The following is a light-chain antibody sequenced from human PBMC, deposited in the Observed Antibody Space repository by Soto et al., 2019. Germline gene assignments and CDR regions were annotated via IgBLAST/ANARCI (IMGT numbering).Light chain of an antibody. Sequence: QSALTQPASVSGSPGQSITISCTGTSSDVGSYNLVSWYQQHPGTAPKLMIYEAFKRPSGVSNRFSGSKSGDTASLTISGLQAEDEADYYCCSYAGSTTLYVFGTGNKLTVL. J-gene: IGLJ1*01. CDR3: CSYAGSTTLYV. V-gene: IGLV2-23*01. CDR1: SSDVGSYNL. CDR2: EAF.